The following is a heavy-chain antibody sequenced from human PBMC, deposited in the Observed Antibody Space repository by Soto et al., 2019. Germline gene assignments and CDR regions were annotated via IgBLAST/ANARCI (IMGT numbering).Heavy chain of an antibody. CDR3: ARHAPLTRYYFDY. D-gene: IGHD3-10*01. Sequence: PSETLSLTCAVYGGSFSSYYWSWIRQPPGKGLEWIGYIYYSGSTNYNPSLKSRVTISVDTSKNQFSLKLSSVTAADTAVYYCARHAPLTRYYFDYWGQGTLVTVSS. CDR1: GGSFSSYY. V-gene: IGHV4-59*08. J-gene: IGHJ4*02. CDR2: IYYSGST.